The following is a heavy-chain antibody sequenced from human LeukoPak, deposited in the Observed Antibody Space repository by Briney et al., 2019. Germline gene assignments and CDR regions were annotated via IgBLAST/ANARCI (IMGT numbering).Heavy chain of an antibody. D-gene: IGHD3-22*01. Sequence: SGGSLRLSCAASGFTVSSNYMGWVRQAPGKGLEWVSVIYSGGSTYYADSVKGRFTISRHNSKNTLYLQMNSLRAEDTAVYYCARAWWDSSYYYYGMDVWGQGTTVTVSS. V-gene: IGHV3-53*04. CDR3: ARAWWDSSYYYYGMDV. J-gene: IGHJ6*02. CDR1: GFTVSSNY. CDR2: IYSGGST.